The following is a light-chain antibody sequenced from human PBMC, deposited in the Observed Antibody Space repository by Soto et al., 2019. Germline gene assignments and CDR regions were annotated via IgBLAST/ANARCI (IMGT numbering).Light chain of an antibody. J-gene: IGKJ1*01. CDR1: QSISNN. CDR3: RQSYSTPRT. V-gene: IGKV1-39*01. CDR2: AAS. Sequence: DLQITESRSSVYLGIGDRVTITSRASQSISNNLNWYQQKPGKAPKLLIYAASSLQSGVPSRFSFSGAGTDITLTISSLQSEDFATSYCRQSYSTPRTFGQGTKVDIK.